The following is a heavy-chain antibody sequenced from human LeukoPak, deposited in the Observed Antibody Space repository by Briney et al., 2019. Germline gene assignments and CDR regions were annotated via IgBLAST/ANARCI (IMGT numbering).Heavy chain of an antibody. CDR1: GFTFSNHA. Sequence: GGSLRLSCAASGFTFSNHAMTWVRQAPGEGLEWVSVVSGDGSDTYYADSVKGRFTISRDNSKNTLYLQMNSLRAGDTAVYYCAKDGCGWRGSSPSCHLDYWGQGTLVTVSS. V-gene: IGHV3-23*01. CDR3: AKDGCGWRGSSPSCHLDY. J-gene: IGHJ4*02. CDR2: VSGDGSDT. D-gene: IGHD2-2*01.